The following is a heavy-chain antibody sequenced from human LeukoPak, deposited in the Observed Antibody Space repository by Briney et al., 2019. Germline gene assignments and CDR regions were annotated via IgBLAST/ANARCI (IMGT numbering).Heavy chain of an antibody. J-gene: IGHJ4*02. V-gene: IGHV3-74*01. CDR3: ARVPPYYYDSSGYYLDY. D-gene: IGHD3-22*01. Sequence: GGSLRLSCAASGFTLNTYWMHWVRQTTGKGLVWVSRMNDDGSDTTYADSVRGRFTISRDNAKNTLYLQMNRLRAEDTAVYYCARVPPYYYDSSGYYLDYWGQGTLVTVSS. CDR2: MNDDGSDT. CDR1: GFTLNTYW.